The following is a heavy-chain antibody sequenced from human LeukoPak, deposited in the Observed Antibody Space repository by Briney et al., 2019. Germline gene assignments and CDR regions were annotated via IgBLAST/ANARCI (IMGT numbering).Heavy chain of an antibody. Sequence: PGGSLRLSCAASGFTFSSYAMSWVRQAPGKGLEWVSAISGSGGSTYYADSVKGRFTISRDNSKNTLYLQMNSLRAEDTAVYYCAEPNLGGDYDILTAFDYWGQGTLVTVSS. V-gene: IGHV3-23*01. CDR2: ISGSGGST. J-gene: IGHJ4*02. CDR1: GFTFSSYA. CDR3: AEPNLGGDYDILTAFDY. D-gene: IGHD3-9*01.